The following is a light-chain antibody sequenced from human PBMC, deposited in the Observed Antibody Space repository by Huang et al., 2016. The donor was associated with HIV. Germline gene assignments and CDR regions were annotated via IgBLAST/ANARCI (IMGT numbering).Light chain of an antibody. CDR2: AAS. CDR1: QGINNY. Sequence: DIQMTQSPSSLSASVGNRVTITCRAGQGINNYLAWYQQKPGKDPKLLMYAASALQSGVPSRFSGSGYGTDFTLTISSLQPEDVATYYCQKYNRAPRTFGQGTKVEIK. J-gene: IGKJ1*01. V-gene: IGKV1-27*01. CDR3: QKYNRAPRT.